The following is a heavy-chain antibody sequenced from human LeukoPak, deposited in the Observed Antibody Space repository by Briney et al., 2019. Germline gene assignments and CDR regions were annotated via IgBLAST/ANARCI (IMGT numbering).Heavy chain of an antibody. J-gene: IGHJ4*02. Sequence: PSETLSLTCTVSGGSISSSSYYWGWIRQPPGKGLEWIGSLYHTGSTYYNPSLKSRVTISVDTSKNQFSLKLSSVTAADTAVYYCARELRYYDSSPHHYFDYWGQGTLVTVSS. V-gene: IGHV4-39*07. CDR1: GGSISSSSYY. CDR3: ARELRYYDSSPHHYFDY. D-gene: IGHD3-22*01. CDR2: LYHTGST.